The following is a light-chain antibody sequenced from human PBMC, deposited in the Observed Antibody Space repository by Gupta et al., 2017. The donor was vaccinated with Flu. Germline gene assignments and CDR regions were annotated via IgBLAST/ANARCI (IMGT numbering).Light chain of an antibody. V-gene: IGKV1-12*01. CDR2: AAS. CDR1: QDISNW. CDR3: QQESNSPNT. J-gene: IGKJ3*01. Sequence: DIQLTQSPSSVSASVGDRVTSTCRASQDISNWLAWYHQKPGKAPKLLIYAASTLQTGFPSSFSGRGSGTEFTLTISSLQPEDFATYYCQQESNSPNTFGHGTTVDV.